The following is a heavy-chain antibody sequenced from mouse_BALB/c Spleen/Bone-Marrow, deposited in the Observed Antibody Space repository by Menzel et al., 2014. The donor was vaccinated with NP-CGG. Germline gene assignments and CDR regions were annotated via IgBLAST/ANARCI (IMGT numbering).Heavy chain of an antibody. CDR1: GYVFSTYW. CDR3: ARGGISVDY. J-gene: IGHJ2*01. Sequence: VQLQQSGAELVRPGSSVKISCKSSGYVFSTYWINWVKQRPGQGLEWIGQIYPGDGDTDFNGKFKDKATLTVDESSNTAYMQLSSLTSEDSAVYFCARGGISVDYWGQGPTLTVSS. V-gene: IGHV1-80*01. CDR2: IYPGDGDT.